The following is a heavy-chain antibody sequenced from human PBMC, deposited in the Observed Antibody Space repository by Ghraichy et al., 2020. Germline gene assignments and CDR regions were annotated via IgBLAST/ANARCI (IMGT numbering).Heavy chain of an antibody. V-gene: IGHV3-53*01. Sequence: GGSLRLSCAAAGFTVSSNYMSWVRQAPGKGLEWVSIIYRGGTTYYAGSVKGRFTISRDNTKNTLYLQMNSLRAEDTAVYYCARHGEHIYYDSSTYWGANYFGMDVWGQGTTVTVSS. CDR3: ARHGEHIYYDSSTYWGANYFGMDV. CDR1: GFTVSSNY. CDR2: IYRGGTT. D-gene: IGHD3-22*01. J-gene: IGHJ6*02.